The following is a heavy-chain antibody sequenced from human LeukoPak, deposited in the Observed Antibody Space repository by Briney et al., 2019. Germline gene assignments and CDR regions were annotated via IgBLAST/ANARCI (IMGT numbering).Heavy chain of an antibody. J-gene: IGHJ3*02. V-gene: IGHV1-69*01. CDR2: IIPIFGTA. CDR1: EGTFSSYA. Sequence: ASVKVSCKASEGTFSSYAISWVRQAPGQGLEWMGGIIPIFGTANYAQKFQGRVTITADESTSTAYMELSSLRSEDTAVYYCARGGPYSSSWLYDAFDIWGQGTMVTVSS. D-gene: IGHD6-13*01. CDR3: ARGGPYSSSWLYDAFDI.